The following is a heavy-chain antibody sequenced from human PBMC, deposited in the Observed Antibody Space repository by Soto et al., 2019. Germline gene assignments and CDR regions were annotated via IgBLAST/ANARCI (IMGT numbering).Heavy chain of an antibody. CDR3: ARDTAAAGTTPRWFDP. V-gene: IGHV1-3*01. J-gene: IGHJ5*02. Sequence: QVQLVQSGAEVKKPGASVKVSCKASGYTFTSYAMHWVRQAPGQRLEWMGWINAGNGNTKYSQKFQGRVTITRDTSASTAYMELSSLRSEDTAVYYCARDTAAAGTTPRWFDPWGQGTLDPVSS. CDR1: GYTFTSYA. CDR2: INAGNGNT. D-gene: IGHD6-13*01.